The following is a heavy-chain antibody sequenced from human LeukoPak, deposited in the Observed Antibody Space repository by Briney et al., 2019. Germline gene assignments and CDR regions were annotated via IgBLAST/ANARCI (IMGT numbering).Heavy chain of an antibody. Sequence: PGGSLRLSCAASGFTFSIYSMNWVRQAPGQGLEWVSSIGSDNKPHYSESVKGRFAISRDTSKSMLFLQLNSLRAEDTALYYCARETSFPGYLYLGEYDYYGLDVWGQGTTVTVSS. J-gene: IGHJ6*02. CDR2: IGSDNKP. D-gene: IGHD3-16*01. CDR3: ARETSFPGYLYLGEYDYYGLDV. CDR1: GFTFSIYS. V-gene: IGHV3-21*04.